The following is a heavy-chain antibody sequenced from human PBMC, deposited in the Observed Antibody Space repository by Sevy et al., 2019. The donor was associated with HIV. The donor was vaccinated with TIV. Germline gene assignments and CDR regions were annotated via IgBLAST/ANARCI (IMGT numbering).Heavy chain of an antibody. CDR2: ISYDGSNK. D-gene: IGHD6-13*01. CDR3: VRGDYSSSWYSSSFDY. V-gene: IGHV3-30*04. Sequence: GGSLRLSCAASGFTFSSYAMHWVRQAPGKGLEWVAVISYDGSNKYYADSVKGRFTISRDNSKNTLYLQMNSLRAEDTAVYYCVRGDYSSSWYSSSFDYWGQGTLVTVSS. J-gene: IGHJ4*02. CDR1: GFTFSSYA.